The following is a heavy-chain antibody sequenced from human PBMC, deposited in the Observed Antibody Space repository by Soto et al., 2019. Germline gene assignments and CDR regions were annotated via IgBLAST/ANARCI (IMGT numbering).Heavy chain of an antibody. D-gene: IGHD3-10*01. CDR3: AKGGGFGTGAYYNVAY. Sequence: EVQLLESGGGLVEPGGSLRLSCTASGFSFSSYAMTWVRQAPGKGLEWVSSTTDDGGRTFYADSVKGRFTISRDNSNNGVYLRMNGLRAEDTVLYDCAKGGGFGTGAYYNVAYWGQGTLVTVSS. CDR2: TTDDGGRT. CDR1: GFSFSSYA. J-gene: IGHJ4*02. V-gene: IGHV3-23*01.